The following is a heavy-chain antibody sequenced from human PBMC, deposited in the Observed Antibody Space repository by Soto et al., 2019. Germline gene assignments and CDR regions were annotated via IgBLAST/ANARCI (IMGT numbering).Heavy chain of an antibody. CDR2: INHSGST. CDR3: ARGLGTYYDFWSGKYITTPPFDY. J-gene: IGHJ4*02. CDR1: GGSFSGYY. D-gene: IGHD3-3*01. Sequence: QVQLQQWGAGLLKPSETLSLTCAVYGGSFSGYYWSWIRQPPGKGLEWIGEINHSGSTNYNPSLKSRVTISVDTSKNQFSLKLSSVTAADTAVYYCARGLGTYYDFWSGKYITTPPFDYWGQGTLVTVSS. V-gene: IGHV4-34*01.